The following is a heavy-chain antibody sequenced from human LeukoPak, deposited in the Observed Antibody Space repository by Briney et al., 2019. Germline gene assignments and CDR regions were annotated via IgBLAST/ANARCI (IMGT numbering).Heavy chain of an antibody. D-gene: IGHD3-10*01. CDR1: GDTFKKYA. J-gene: IGHJ4*02. V-gene: IGHV1-69*13. Sequence: SVRVSFKGSGDTFKKYAISWVRQAAGQGLEWMGVIFPFFGTTHYAQQFQVRLTITADESTSTAYMELSSLRFDDTAVYYCAREINYGKPGLDYWCQGTLVTVAS. CDR2: IFPFFGTT. CDR3: AREINYGKPGLDY.